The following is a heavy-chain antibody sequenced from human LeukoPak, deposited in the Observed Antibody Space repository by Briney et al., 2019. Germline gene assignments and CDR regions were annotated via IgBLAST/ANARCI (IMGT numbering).Heavy chain of an antibody. D-gene: IGHD1-1*01. J-gene: IGHJ4*02. CDR3: AGGDTTLPTGSYLDY. V-gene: IGHV4-59*01. CDR2: IYYTGII. Sequence: SETLSLTCIVSGGSISRYYWSRIRQPPGKGLEWVGHIYYTGIIDYNSSLKSRVTISVDTSRNQFSLRLSSVTASDTAVYYCAGGDTTLPTGSYLDYWGQGTLVTVSS. CDR1: GGSISRYY.